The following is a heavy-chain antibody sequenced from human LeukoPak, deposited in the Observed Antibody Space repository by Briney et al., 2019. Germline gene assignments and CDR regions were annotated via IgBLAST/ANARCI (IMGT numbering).Heavy chain of an antibody. CDR3: ARELYIAAAGTDWFDP. J-gene: IGHJ5*02. V-gene: IGHV1-18*01. Sequence: ASVKVSCKASGYTFTSYGISWVRQAPGQGLEWMGWISAYNGNTNYAQKLQGRVTMTTDTSTSTAYMELRSLRSDDTAVYYCARELYIAAAGTDWFDPWGQGTLVTVSS. CDR1: GYTFTSYG. CDR2: ISAYNGNT. D-gene: IGHD6-13*01.